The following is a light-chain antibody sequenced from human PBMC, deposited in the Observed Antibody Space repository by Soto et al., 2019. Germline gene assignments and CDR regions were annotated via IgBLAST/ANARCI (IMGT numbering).Light chain of an antibody. J-gene: IGKJ1*01. Sequence: DTQMTQSPSTLSASVGDRVTITCRASQSIGSWLAWFQQKPGNAPKVLIYKTSTLASGVPSRFSGRGSGAEFTLTISSLQPDDFATYYCQQYNTYPGTFGPGTKVEI. CDR1: QSIGSW. V-gene: IGKV1-5*03. CDR2: KTS. CDR3: QQYNTYPGT.